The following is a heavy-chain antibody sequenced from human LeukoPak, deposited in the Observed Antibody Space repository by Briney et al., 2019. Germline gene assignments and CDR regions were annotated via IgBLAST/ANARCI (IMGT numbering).Heavy chain of an antibody. CDR1: GGSISSSSYY. CDR2: IYYSGST. CDR3: ARSYYGSGSYYYYYYYGMDV. V-gene: IGHV4-39*07. Sequence: SETLSLTCTVSGGSISSSSYYWGWIRQPPGKGLEWIGSIYYSGSTYYNPSLKSRVTISVDTSKNQFSLKLSSVTAADTAVYYCARSYYGSGSYYYYYYYGMDVWGQGTTVTVSS. D-gene: IGHD3-10*01. J-gene: IGHJ6*02.